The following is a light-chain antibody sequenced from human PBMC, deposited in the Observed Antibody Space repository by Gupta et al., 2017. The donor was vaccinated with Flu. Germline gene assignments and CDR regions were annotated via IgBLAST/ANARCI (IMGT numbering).Light chain of an antibody. J-gene: IGKJ2*01. CDR2: KAS. Sequence: GDRITITCRASQSIANWLAWYQQKPGRAPKLLIYKASTLETGVPSRFSGSGSGTEFTLTISSLQSDDFATYSCQQYNSYPYTFGQGTKVEIE. CDR3: QQYNSYPYT. CDR1: QSIANW. V-gene: IGKV1-5*03.